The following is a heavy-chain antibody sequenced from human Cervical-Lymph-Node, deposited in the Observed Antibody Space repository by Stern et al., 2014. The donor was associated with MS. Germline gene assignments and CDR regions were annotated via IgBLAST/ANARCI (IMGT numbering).Heavy chain of an antibody. Sequence: QVQLQESGPGLVKPSETLSLTCTVSGGSVSSGSYYWSWIRQPPGKGLEWIGYIYYSGSTNYNPSLKSRVTISVDTSKNQFSLKLSSVTAADTAVYYCARDSSGYYMNFDYWGQGTLVTVSS. V-gene: IGHV4-61*01. CDR1: GGSVSSGSYY. CDR3: ARDSSGYYMNFDY. CDR2: IYYSGST. J-gene: IGHJ4*02. D-gene: IGHD3-22*01.